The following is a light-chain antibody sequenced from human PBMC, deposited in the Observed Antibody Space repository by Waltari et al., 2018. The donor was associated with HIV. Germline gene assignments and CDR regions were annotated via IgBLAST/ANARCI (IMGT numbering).Light chain of an antibody. CDR1: QDVYNW. Sequence: DIQMTQSPSSVSASLGDTVTITCRASQDVYNWLAWYHKRPERAPKLLIFATSTLQSGAPSRFSGSVSGTDFTLTINTLQPEDVGIYYCQQTASVPYTFGQGTKV. V-gene: IGKV1-12*02. J-gene: IGKJ2*01. CDR2: ATS. CDR3: QQTASVPYT.